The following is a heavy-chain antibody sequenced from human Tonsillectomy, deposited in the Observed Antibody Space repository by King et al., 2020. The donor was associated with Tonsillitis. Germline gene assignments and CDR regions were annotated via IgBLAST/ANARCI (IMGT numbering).Heavy chain of an antibody. Sequence: VQLVESGGGVVQPGGSLRLSCAASGFTFSTYGMHWVRQAPGKGLEWVAFIRYDGGDEYFADSVKGRFTISRDNSKNTLYVQMNSLTAEDTAVYYCAKDMFGELLYGCPGDYWGQGTLVTVSS. CDR3: AKDMFGELLYGCPGDY. D-gene: IGHD3-10*02. CDR2: IRYDGGDE. J-gene: IGHJ4*02. V-gene: IGHV3-30*02. CDR1: GFTFSTYG.